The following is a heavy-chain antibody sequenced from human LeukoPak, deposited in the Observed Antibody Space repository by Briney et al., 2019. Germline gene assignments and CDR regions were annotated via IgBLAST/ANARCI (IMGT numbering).Heavy chain of an antibody. CDR1: GGSISSYY. D-gene: IGHD5-24*01. CDR3: ARLTEGDGYNYFDY. CDR2: IYYSGST. Sequence: SETLSLTCTVSGGSISSYYWSWIRQPPGKGPEWIGYIYYSGSTNYNPSLKSRVTISVDTSSNHFSLNLSSVTAADTAVYYCARLTEGDGYNYFDYWGQGTLVTVSS. J-gene: IGHJ4*02. V-gene: IGHV4-59*08.